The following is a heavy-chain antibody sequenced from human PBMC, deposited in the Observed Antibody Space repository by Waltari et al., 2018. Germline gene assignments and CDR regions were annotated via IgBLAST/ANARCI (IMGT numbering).Heavy chain of an antibody. V-gene: IGHV1-69*10. J-gene: IGHJ2*01. CDR1: GGTVSSYD. CDR3: ARGYGGNPFDL. Sequence: QVQLVKSGAEEKKPGSSVKVCCKAYGGTVSSYDIHWVRQAPGQGLEWMGGIIPILGIANYAQKFQGRVTITADKSTSTAYMELSSLRSEDTAVYYCARGYGGNPFDLWGRGTLVTVSS. D-gene: IGHD2-15*01. CDR2: IIPILGIA.